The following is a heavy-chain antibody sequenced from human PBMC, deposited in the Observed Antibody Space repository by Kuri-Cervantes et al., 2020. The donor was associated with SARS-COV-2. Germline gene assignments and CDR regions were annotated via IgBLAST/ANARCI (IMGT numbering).Heavy chain of an antibody. D-gene: IGHD3-3*01. CDR3: ARRVPPWYDFWSGYYGMDV. Sequence: SETLSLTCTVSGGSISSSSYYWGWIRQPSGKGLEWIGSIYYSGSTYYNPSLKSRVTISVDTSKNQFSLKLSSVTAADTAVYYCARRVPPWYDFWSGYYGMDVWGQGTTVTVSS. CDR2: IYYSGST. CDR1: GGSISSSSYY. J-gene: IGHJ6*02. V-gene: IGHV4-39*01.